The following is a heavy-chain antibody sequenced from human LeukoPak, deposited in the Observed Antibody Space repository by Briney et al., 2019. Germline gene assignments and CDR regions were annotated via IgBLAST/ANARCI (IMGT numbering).Heavy chain of an antibody. J-gene: IGHJ4*02. CDR1: GYXFTSYW. CDR3: ARLDDYAWGRYRFDY. Sequence: GESLKISCNVSGYXFTSYWICWVRQMPGKGLVWMGIIYPGNSDTKYRSAFQGQVTISVDKSINTANLQWSSLKSSDTAIYYCARLDDYAWGRYRFDYWGQGTLVTVSS. CDR2: IYPGNSDT. D-gene: IGHD3-16*02. V-gene: IGHV5-51*01.